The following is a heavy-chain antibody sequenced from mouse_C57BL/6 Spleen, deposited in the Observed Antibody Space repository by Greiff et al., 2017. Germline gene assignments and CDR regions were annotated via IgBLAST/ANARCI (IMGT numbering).Heavy chain of an antibody. CDR3: ARRGTTVAAPGYFDY. V-gene: IGHV1-61*01. D-gene: IGHD1-1*01. CDR2: IYPSDSET. CDR1: GYTFTSYW. Sequence: QVQLQQPGAELVRPGSSVKLSCKASGYTFTSYWMDWVKQRPGQGLEWIGNIYPSDSETHYNQKFKDKATLTVDKSSSTAYMQLSSLTSEDSAVYYCARRGTTVAAPGYFDYWGQGTTLTVSS. J-gene: IGHJ2*01.